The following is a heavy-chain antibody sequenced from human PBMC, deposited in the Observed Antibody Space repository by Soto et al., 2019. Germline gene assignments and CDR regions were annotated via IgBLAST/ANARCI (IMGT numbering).Heavy chain of an antibody. CDR1: GFTVSSNY. D-gene: IGHD3-10*01. CDR2: IYSGGST. J-gene: IGHJ6*02. CDR3: ARDLVAAAGVRGGGGMDV. V-gene: IGHV3-53*01. Sequence: GGSLRLSCEPSGFTVSSNYMRWVRQAPGKGLEWVSVIYSGGSTYYADSVKGRITISRDNSKNTLYLQMNSLRAEDTAVYYCARDLVAAAGVRGGGGMDVWGQGTTVTVSS.